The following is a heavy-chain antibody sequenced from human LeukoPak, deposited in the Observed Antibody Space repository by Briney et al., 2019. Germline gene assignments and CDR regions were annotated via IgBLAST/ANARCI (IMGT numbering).Heavy chain of an antibody. CDR3: ARDGFFDSSWYAGVYYYMDV. CDR2: IKQDGSEK. Sequence: PGGSLRLSCAASGFTFSSYWMSWVRQAPGKGLEWVANIKQDGSEKYYVDSVKGRFTISRDNAKNSLYLQMNSLRAEDTAVYYCARDGFFDSSWYAGVYYYMDVWGKGTTVTVSS. V-gene: IGHV3-7*01. D-gene: IGHD6-13*01. CDR1: GFTFSSYW. J-gene: IGHJ6*03.